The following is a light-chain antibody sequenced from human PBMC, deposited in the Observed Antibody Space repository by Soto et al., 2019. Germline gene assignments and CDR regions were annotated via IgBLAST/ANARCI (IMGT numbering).Light chain of an antibody. CDR2: LNSDGSH. CDR1: SGHSNYA. J-gene: IGLJ2*01. CDR3: QTWCTGIKV. Sequence: QSVLTQSPSASASLGASVKLTCTLSSGHSNYAIAWHQQQPEKGPRYLMKLNSDGSHSKGDGIPDRFSGSSSGAERYLTISSLQSEDEADYYCQTWCTGIKVFGGGTKLTVL. V-gene: IGLV4-69*02.